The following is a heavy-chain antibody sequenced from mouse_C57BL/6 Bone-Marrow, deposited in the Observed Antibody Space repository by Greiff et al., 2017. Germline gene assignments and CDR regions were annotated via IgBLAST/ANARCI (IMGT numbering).Heavy chain of an antibody. V-gene: IGHV3-8*01. D-gene: IGHD5-5*01. J-gene: IGHJ2*01. CDR2: ISYSGST. CDR1: GYSITSVY. Sequence: EVKLQESGPGLAKPSQTLSLTCSVTGYSITSVYWDWIRKFPGNKLEYMGYISYSGSTYYNTSLKSRISITRDTSKNQYYLQLNSVTTEDTATAYCARSLLPIGDYWGQGTTLTVSS. CDR3: ARSLLPIGDY.